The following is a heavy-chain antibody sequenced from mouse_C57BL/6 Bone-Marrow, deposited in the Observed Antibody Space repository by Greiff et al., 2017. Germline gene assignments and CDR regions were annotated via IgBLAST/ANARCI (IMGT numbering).Heavy chain of an antibody. CDR2: IHPNSGST. CDR3: ASIYYGNFYWYFDV. D-gene: IGHD2-1*01. V-gene: IGHV1-64*01. Sequence: VQLQQPGAELVKPGASVKLSCKASGYTFTSYWMHWVKQRPGQGLEWIGMIHPNSGSTNYNEKFKSKATLTVDKSSSTAYMQLSSLTSEDSAVYYCASIYYGNFYWYFDVWGTGTTVTV. J-gene: IGHJ1*03. CDR1: GYTFTSYW.